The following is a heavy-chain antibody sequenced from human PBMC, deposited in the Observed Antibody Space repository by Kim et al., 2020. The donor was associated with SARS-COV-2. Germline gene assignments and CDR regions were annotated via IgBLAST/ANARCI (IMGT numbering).Heavy chain of an antibody. Sequence: GGSLRLSCAASGFTFSSYSMNWVRQAPGKGLEWVSSISSSSSYIYYADSVKGRFTISRDNAKNSLYLQMNSLRAEDTAVYYCARDQVHHDFWRIDYYYYMDVWGKGTTVTVSS. D-gene: IGHD3-3*01. CDR3: ARDQVHHDFWRIDYYYYMDV. V-gene: IGHV3-21*01. CDR2: ISSSSSYI. J-gene: IGHJ6*03. CDR1: GFTFSSYS.